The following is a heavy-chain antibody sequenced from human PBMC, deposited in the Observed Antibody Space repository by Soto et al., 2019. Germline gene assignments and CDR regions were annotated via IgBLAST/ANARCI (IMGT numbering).Heavy chain of an antibody. CDR2: IYYSGST. CDR3: ARGGPGGGSFDY. D-gene: IGHD3-16*01. CDR1: GGSISSGGYY. J-gene: IGHJ4*02. V-gene: IGHV4-31*03. Sequence: QVQLQESGPGLVKPSQTLSLTCTVSGGSISSGGYYWSWIRQHPGKGLEWIGYIYYSGSTYYNPSLKSRVTISVDTSKNQFSRKLSSVTAADTAVYYCARGGPGGGSFDYWGQGTLVTVSS.